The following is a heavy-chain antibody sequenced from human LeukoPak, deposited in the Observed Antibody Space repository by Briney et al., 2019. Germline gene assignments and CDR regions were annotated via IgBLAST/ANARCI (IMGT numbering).Heavy chain of an antibody. CDR2: IYYSGST. CDR3: ARQGRGYGGNSDY. Sequence: SETLSLTCTVSGGSISSYYWTWIGQPPGKGLEWIGYIYYSGSTNYNPSLKSRVTISVDTSKNQFSLKLSSVTAADTAVYYCARQGRGYGGNSDYWGQGTLVTVSS. J-gene: IGHJ4*02. D-gene: IGHD4-23*01. CDR1: GGSISSYY. V-gene: IGHV4-59*08.